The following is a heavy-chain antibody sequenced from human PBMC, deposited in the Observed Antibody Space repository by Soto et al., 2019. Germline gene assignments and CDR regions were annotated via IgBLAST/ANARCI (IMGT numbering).Heavy chain of an antibody. CDR3: ARHGEMSTTCQH. J-gene: IGHJ1*01. CDR2: IWYDGSNK. V-gene: IGHV3-33*01. D-gene: IGHD2-2*01. Sequence: QVQLVEAGGGVVQPGRSLRLSCAVSGFNFSNYGMHWVRQAPGKGLEWVAIIWYDGSNKYYVDSVKGRFTISRDNSKNTLYLQMDSLRAEDTALYYCARHGEMSTTCQHWGQGTLFTVSS. CDR1: GFNFSNYG.